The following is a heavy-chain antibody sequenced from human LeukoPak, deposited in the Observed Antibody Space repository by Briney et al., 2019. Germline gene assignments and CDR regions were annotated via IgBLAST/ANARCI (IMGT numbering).Heavy chain of an antibody. CDR2: ISWNSGSI. J-gene: IGHJ3*02. CDR1: GFTFDDYA. D-gene: IGHD4-11*01. CDR3: AKDFKTTPSGAFDI. Sequence: GGPLRLSCAASGFTFDDYAMHWVRQAPGKGLEWVSGISWNSGSIGYADSVKGRFTISRDNAKNSLYLQMNSLRAEDTALYYCAKDFKTTPSGAFDIWGQGTMVTVSS. V-gene: IGHV3-9*01.